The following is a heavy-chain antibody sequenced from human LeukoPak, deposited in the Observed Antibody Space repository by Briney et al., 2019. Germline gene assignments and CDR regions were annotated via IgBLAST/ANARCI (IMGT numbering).Heavy chain of an antibody. V-gene: IGHV3-48*03. J-gene: IGHJ4*02. D-gene: IGHD2-15*01. Sequence: PGGSLRLSCAASGFTFSGYEMNWVRQAPGKGLDWVSYISSSGSSIKYADSVKGRFTISRDNPKNTLYLHMNSLRADDTAVYYCATLKRFCSGGSCYSDRQYYFDYWGQGTLVTVSS. CDR2: ISSSGSSI. CDR1: GFTFSGYE. CDR3: ATLKRFCSGGSCYSDRQYYFDY.